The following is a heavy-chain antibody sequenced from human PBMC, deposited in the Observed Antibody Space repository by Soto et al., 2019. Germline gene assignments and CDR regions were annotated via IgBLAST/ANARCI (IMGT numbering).Heavy chain of an antibody. D-gene: IGHD2-15*01. V-gene: IGHV3-23*01. CDR2: VSASGGST. J-gene: IGHJ6*02. Sequence: EVQLLESGGGLVQPGGSLRLSCAASGFTFTTYAMSWVRQAPGKGLEWVSGVSASGGSTYSADSVKGRYPISRDNSKNTVHLQMNSLRAEDTAVYYCAKTMGDCSGGTCYGAYSMDVWGQGITVTVSS. CDR1: GFTFTTYA. CDR3: AKTMGDCSGGTCYGAYSMDV.